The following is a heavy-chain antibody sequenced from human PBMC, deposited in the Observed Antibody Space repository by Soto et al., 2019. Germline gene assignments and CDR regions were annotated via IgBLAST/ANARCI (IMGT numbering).Heavy chain of an antibody. CDR3: ARQGGTSGFDY. V-gene: IGHV3-33*01. J-gene: IGHJ4*02. Sequence: QVQLVESGGGVVQTGRSLRLSCAASGFTFSSYGMHWVRQAPGKGLEWVAVIWYDRRNKYYADSVKGRFTISRDNSKNTLDLQMNSPRAEDTAVYYCARQGGTSGFDYWVQGTLVTVSS. CDR1: GFTFSSYG. D-gene: IGHD1-26*01. CDR2: IWYDRRNK.